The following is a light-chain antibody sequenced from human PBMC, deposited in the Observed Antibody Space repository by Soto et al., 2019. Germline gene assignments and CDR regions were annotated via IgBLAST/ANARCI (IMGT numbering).Light chain of an antibody. CDR2: GIS. CDR1: QTVTSNY. J-gene: IGKJ4*01. CDR3: QQYSKWPLT. Sequence: ELVMTQSPVTLSVSPGEGATLSCRASQTVTSNYLAWYQQKPGQAPRLLIYGISNRATGIPDMFSGSGSGTNFTLTNSRLEPEEFAVCYCQQYSKWPLTFGGGTKVEIK. V-gene: IGKV3-20*01.